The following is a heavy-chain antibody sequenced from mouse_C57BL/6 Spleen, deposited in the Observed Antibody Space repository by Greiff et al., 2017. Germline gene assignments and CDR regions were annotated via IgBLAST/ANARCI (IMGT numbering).Heavy chain of an antibody. CDR2: LDPEDGDT. V-gene: IGHV14-2*01. CDR1: GFNIKDYY. D-gene: IGHD1-1*01. CDR3: ARYGSSDEVDY. Sequence: VQLQQSGAELVKPGASVKLSCTASGFNIKDYYMHWVKQRTEQGLEWIGRLDPEDGDTKYAPQFQGKATITADTSANTAYLQLSSQTSEETAVDYCARYGSSDEVDYWGQGTTLTVSA. J-gene: IGHJ2*01.